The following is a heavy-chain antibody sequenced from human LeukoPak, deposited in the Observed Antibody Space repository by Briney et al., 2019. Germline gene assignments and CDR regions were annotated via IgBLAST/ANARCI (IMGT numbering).Heavy chain of an antibody. CDR3: ARETFQKGAHYMDV. CDR1: GGSFSGYY. Sequence: SETLSLTCAVYGGSFSGYYWSWIRQPPGKGLEWIGEINHSGSTNYNPSLKSRVTISVDTSKNQFSLKLRSVTAADTAVYYCARETFQKGAHYMDVWGKGTTVTISS. J-gene: IGHJ6*03. CDR2: INHSGST. D-gene: IGHD2/OR15-2a*01. V-gene: IGHV4-34*01.